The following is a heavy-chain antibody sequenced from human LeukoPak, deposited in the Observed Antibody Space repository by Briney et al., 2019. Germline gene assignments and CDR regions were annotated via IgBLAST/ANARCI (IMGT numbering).Heavy chain of an antibody. D-gene: IGHD3-10*01. V-gene: IGHV4-61*05. CDR2: ISYSGSA. Sequence: PSETLSLTCTVSGGSISSSSYYWGWIRQPPGKGLEWIGYISYSGSANYNPSLKSRATILLDTSKNQFSLKLTSVTAADTAVYYCARGQLGSGMDDPWGQGTLVTVSS. J-gene: IGHJ5*02. CDR1: GGSISSSSYY. CDR3: ARGQLGSGMDDP.